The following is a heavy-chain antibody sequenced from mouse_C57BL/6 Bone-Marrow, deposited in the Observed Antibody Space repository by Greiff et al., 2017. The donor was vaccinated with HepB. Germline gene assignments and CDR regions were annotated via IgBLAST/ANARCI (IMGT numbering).Heavy chain of an antibody. Sequence: EVQGVESGGDLVKPGGSLKLSCAASGFTFSSYGMSWVRQTPDKRLEWVATISSGGSYTYYPDSVKGRFTISRDNAKNTLYLQMSSLKSEDTAMFYCASSYCGSRAWFAYWGQGTLVTVSA. V-gene: IGHV5-6*01. D-gene: IGHD1-1*01. CDR2: ISSGGSYT. J-gene: IGHJ3*01. CDR1: GFTFSSYG. CDR3: ASSYCGSRAWFAY.